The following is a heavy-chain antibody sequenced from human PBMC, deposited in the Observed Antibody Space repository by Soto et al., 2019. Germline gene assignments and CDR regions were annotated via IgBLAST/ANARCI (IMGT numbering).Heavy chain of an antibody. Sequence: GGSLRLSCAASGFTFSSYWMSWVRQAPGKGLEWVANIKQDGSEKYYVDSVKGRFTISRDNAKNSLYLQMNSLRAEDTAVYYCARESGSSSTPFDPWGQGTLVTVSS. V-gene: IGHV3-7*05. CDR3: ARESGSSSTPFDP. D-gene: IGHD6-6*01. CDR1: GFTFSSYW. J-gene: IGHJ5*02. CDR2: IKQDGSEK.